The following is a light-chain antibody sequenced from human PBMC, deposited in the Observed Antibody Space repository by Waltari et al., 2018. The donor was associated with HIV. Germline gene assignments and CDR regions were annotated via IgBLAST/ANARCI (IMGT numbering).Light chain of an antibody. J-gene: IGLJ2*01. V-gene: IGLV2-8*01. CDR2: EVS. CDR1: TPDVALHNY. CDR3: SSYAGSNTLL. Sequence: QSALTQPPSASGSPGQSVTISCTGPTPDVALHNYVSWYQQNPGEAPKLIIFEVSKRPSGVPDRFSGSKSGNTASLTVSGLQSEDEADYFCSSYAGSNTLLFGGGTKLTVL.